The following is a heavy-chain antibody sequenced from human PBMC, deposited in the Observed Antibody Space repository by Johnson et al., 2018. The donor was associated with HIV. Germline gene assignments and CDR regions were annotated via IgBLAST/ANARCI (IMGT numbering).Heavy chain of an antibody. V-gene: IGHV3-30*04. CDR2: ISYDGSNK. CDR1: GFTFSSYA. D-gene: IGHD2-2*01. Sequence: QVQLVESGGGVVQPGRSLRLSCAASGFTFSSYAMHWVRQAPGKGLEWVAVISYDGSNKYYADSVKGRFTISRDNSKNTLYLQMNSLRAEDTAVYYCARERYCSSTSCYFSLPPDAFDIWGQGTMVTVSS. J-gene: IGHJ3*02. CDR3: ARERYCSSTSCYFSLPPDAFDI.